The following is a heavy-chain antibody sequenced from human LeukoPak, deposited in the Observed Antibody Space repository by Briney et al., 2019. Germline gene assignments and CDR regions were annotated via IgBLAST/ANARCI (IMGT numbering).Heavy chain of an antibody. Sequence: GASVKASCKASGYTFTGSYMHWVRQAPGQGREWMGWMNANSGGTNYAQELQVRVSITRDTSISTAYMELSRLKSDDTAFYYCAKSYYDSYEGYYFDYWGQGTLVTVSS. CDR2: MNANSGGT. D-gene: IGHD3-22*01. J-gene: IGHJ4*02. CDR3: AKSYYDSYEGYYFDY. CDR1: GYTFTGSY. V-gene: IGHV1-2*02.